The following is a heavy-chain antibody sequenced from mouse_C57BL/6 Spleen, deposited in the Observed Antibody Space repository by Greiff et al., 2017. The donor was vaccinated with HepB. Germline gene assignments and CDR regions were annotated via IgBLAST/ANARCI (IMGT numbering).Heavy chain of an antibody. CDR1: GYTFTDYY. Sequence: EVQLQQSGPELVKPGASVKISCKASGYTFTDYYMNWVKQSHGKSLEWIGDINPNNGGTSYNQKFKGKATLTVDKSSSTAYMELRSLTSEDSAVYYCARRTGGAYWGQGTLVTVSA. CDR2: INPNNGGT. CDR3: ARRTGGAY. J-gene: IGHJ3*01. V-gene: IGHV1-26*01. D-gene: IGHD4-1*01.